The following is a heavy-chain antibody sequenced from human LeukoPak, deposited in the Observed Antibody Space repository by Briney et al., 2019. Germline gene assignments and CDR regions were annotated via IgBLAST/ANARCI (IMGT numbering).Heavy chain of an antibody. CDR2: ISYDGSNK. V-gene: IGHV3-30-3*01. J-gene: IGHJ4*02. CDR3: ARGDSSGWYHGY. CDR1: GFTFSSYA. Sequence: GGSLRLSRAASGFTFSSYAMHWVRQAPGKGLEWVAVISYDGSNKYYADSVKGRFTISRDNSKNTLYLQMNSLRAEDTAVYYCARGDSSGWYHGYWGQGTLVTVSS. D-gene: IGHD6-19*01.